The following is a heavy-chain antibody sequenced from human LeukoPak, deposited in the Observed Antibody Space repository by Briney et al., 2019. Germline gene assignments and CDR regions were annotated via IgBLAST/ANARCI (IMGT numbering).Heavy chain of an antibody. D-gene: IGHD1-26*01. CDR1: GYTFTGYY. CDR3: ARDLSSGSYSDGFDY. V-gene: IGHV1-2*02. Sequence: VSVKVSCKASGYTFTGYYMHWVRQAPGQGLEWMGWINPNSGGTNYAQKFQGRVTMTRDTSISTAYMELSRLRSDDTAVYYCARDLSSGSYSDGFDYWGQGTVVTVSS. J-gene: IGHJ4*02. CDR2: INPNSGGT.